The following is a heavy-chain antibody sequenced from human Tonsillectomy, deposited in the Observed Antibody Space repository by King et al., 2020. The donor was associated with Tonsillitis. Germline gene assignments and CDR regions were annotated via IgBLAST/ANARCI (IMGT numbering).Heavy chain of an antibody. Sequence: QLVQSGAEVKKPGASVKVSCKASGYTFTGYYMQWVRQAPGQGLEWMGWIKPNSGGTNYAQKFQGRVTMTRDTSISTAYRELSRLRADDTAVYYCARVRCSSTSCYTVRWFDPWGQGTLVTVSS. CDR2: IKPNSGGT. J-gene: IGHJ5*02. D-gene: IGHD2-2*02. V-gene: IGHV1-2*02. CDR3: ARVRCSSTSCYTVRWFDP. CDR1: GYTFTGYY.